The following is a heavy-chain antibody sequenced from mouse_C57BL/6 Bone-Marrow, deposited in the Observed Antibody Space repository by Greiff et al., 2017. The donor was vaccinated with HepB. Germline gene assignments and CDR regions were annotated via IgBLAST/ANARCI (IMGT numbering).Heavy chain of an antibody. CDR3: ARDEYGHWSLDV. CDR1: GFTFRDYG. Sequence: EVKLMESGGGLVQPGGSLKLSCPASGFTFRDYGMAWVRQAPRKGPEWVAFISNLAYSIYSADTVTGRFTISRENAKNTMDLEMSRLRSEDTAMYYWARDEYGHWSLDVWGTGTAPPVS. CDR2: ISNLAYSI. V-gene: IGHV5-15*01. J-gene: IGHJ1*03. D-gene: IGHD1-1*01.